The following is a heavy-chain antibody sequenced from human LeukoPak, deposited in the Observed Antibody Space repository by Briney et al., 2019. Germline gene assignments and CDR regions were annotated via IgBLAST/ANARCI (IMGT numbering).Heavy chain of an antibody. V-gene: IGHV1-2*02. CDR3: ARGAFRDTSTYYYGSGSCPFDP. Sequence: GASVKVSCKASGYTFTGYYMHWVRQAPGQGLEWMGWINPNSGGTNYAQKFQGRVTMTRDTSISTAYMELSRLRSDDTAVYYCARGAFRDTSTYYYGSGSCPFDPWGQGTLVTVSS. CDR1: GYTFTGYY. D-gene: IGHD3-10*01. J-gene: IGHJ5*02. CDR2: INPNSGGT.